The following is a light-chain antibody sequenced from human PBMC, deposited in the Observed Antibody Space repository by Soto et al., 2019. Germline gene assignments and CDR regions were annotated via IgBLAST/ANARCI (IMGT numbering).Light chain of an antibody. J-gene: IGLJ2*01. CDR3: QSYDSSLSGDVV. CDR2: GNS. CDR1: SSNIGAGYD. V-gene: IGLV1-40*01. Sequence: QSVVTQPPSVSGAPGQRVTISCTGSSSNIGAGYDVHWYQQLPGTAPNLLIYGNSNRPSGVPDRFSGSKSGTSASLAITGLQAEDEADYYCQSYDSSLSGDVVFGGGTQLTVL.